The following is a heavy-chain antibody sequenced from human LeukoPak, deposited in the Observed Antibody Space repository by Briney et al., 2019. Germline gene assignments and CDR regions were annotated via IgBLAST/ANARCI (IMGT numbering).Heavy chain of an antibody. J-gene: IGHJ6*03. CDR2: ISSSDSSI. Sequence: GGSLRLSCAASGFTFSTYGMNWVRQAPGKGLEWVSYISSSDSSIYYADSVKGRFTISRDNAKNSLYLQMNGLRAEDTAVYYCARAPGYCSGGSCFHMDVWGKGTTVTVSS. V-gene: IGHV3-48*04. CDR1: GFTFSTYG. CDR3: ARAPGYCSGGSCFHMDV. D-gene: IGHD2-15*01.